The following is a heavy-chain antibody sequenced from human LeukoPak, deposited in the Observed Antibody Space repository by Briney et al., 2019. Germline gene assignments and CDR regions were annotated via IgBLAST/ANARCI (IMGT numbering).Heavy chain of an antibody. CDR2: IYNSGST. D-gene: IGHD2-21*02. V-gene: IGHV4-59*08. CDR3: ARLRTVTAFFDS. Sequence: SETLSLTCTVSGGSISSYYWSWIRLPPGKGLEWIGYIYNSGSTNYNPSLKSRVTISADTSKNQFSLKLSSVTAADTAVYYCARLRTVTAFFDSWGQGTLVTVSS. J-gene: IGHJ4*02. CDR1: GGSISSYY.